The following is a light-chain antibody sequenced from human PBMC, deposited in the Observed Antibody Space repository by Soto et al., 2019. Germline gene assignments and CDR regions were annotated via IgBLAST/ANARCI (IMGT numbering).Light chain of an antibody. CDR1: QNVYNN. CDR2: DAS. Sequence: EIVMTDSPATLSVSPGEGDTLSCKASQNVYNNLAWYQQRAGQPTRLLIDDASTRATGISARFSGSGYGTEFTLTISSLQSEDFAVYFCQQCSKWPLTFGGGTKV. V-gene: IGKV3-15*01. CDR3: QQCSKWPLT. J-gene: IGKJ4*01.